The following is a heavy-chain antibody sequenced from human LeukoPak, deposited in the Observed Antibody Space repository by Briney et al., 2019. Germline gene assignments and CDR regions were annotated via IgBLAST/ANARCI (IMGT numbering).Heavy chain of an antibody. Sequence: SETLSLTCAVYGGSFSGYYWSWIRQPPGKGLEWIGEINHSGSTNYNPSLKSRVTISVDTSKNQFSLKLSSVTAADTAVYYCARGSRTPFRIGVVPAAIDYWGQGTLVTVSS. V-gene: IGHV4-34*01. CDR1: GGSFSGYY. D-gene: IGHD2-2*01. J-gene: IGHJ4*02. CDR2: INHSGST. CDR3: ARGSRTPFRIGVVPAAIDY.